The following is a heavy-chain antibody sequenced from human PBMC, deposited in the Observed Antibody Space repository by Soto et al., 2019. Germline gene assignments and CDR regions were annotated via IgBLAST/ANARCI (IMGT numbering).Heavy chain of an antibody. V-gene: IGHV1-69*13. CDR1: GGTFSSSA. D-gene: IGHD2-15*01. J-gene: IGHJ6*02. CDR3: ARAGSVSSYYYYYGMDV. Sequence: VRVSCKASGGTFSSSAISWVRQAPGRGLEWMGGIIPIFGTANYAQKFQGRVTITADESTSTAYMELSSLRSEDTAVYYCARAGSVSSYYYYYGMDVWGQGTTVTVSS. CDR2: IIPIFGTA.